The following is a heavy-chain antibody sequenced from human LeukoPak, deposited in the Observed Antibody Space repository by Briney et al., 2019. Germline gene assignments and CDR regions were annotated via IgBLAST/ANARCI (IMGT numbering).Heavy chain of an antibody. D-gene: IGHD4-17*01. CDR2: IKQDGSEK. Sequence: HPGGSLRLSCAASGFTFSSYWMSWVRQAPGKGLVWVANIKQDGSEKYYVDSVKCRFNISRHNAKNSLYLQMNSLRAEDTAVYYCARAETTVTTNGGNYNYGMDVWGKGTTVTVSP. V-gene: IGHV3-7*03. CDR3: ARAETTVTTNGGNYNYGMDV. CDR1: GFTFSSYW. J-gene: IGHJ6*04.